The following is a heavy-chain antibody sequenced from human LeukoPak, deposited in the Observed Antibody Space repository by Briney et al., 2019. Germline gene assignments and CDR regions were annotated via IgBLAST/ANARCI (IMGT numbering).Heavy chain of an antibody. CDR3: ARDSSWDTSGYYDY. J-gene: IGHJ4*02. CDR1: GGSFSGYY. Sequence: SETLSLTCAVYGGSFSGYYWSWIRQPPGKGLEWIGHISYSGSTNYNPSLKSRVTISLDTSKNQFSLRLSSVTAADAAVYYCARDSSWDTSGYYDYWGQGTLVTVSS. CDR2: ISYSGST. D-gene: IGHD3-22*01. V-gene: IGHV4-59*01.